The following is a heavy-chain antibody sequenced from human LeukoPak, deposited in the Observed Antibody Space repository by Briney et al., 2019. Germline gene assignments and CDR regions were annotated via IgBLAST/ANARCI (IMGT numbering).Heavy chain of an antibody. CDR3: ARDGRGGNNVDYFDY. J-gene: IGHJ4*02. Sequence: ASVKVSCKASGYIFTGYYMHWVRQAPGHGLEWMGWMNPNSGGTTHAQKFQGRVTMTRDTSISTAYMELSGVRSDDTAVYYCARDGRGGNNVDYFDYWGQGTLVTVSS. CDR2: MNPNSGGT. D-gene: IGHD1-26*01. V-gene: IGHV1-2*02. CDR1: GYIFTGYY.